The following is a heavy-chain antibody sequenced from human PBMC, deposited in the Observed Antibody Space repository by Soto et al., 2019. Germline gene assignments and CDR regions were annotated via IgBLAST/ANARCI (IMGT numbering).Heavy chain of an antibody. J-gene: IGHJ4*02. CDR2: IYYSGST. CDR1: GGSISSYY. Sequence: QVQLQESGPGLVKPSETLSLTCTVSGGSISSYYWSWIRQPPGKGLEWIGYIYYSGSTNYNPSLKSRVTISVDTSKNQFSLKLSSVTAADTAVYYCARYLDGDENALDYWGQGTLVTVSS. CDR3: ARYLDGDENALDY. V-gene: IGHV4-59*01. D-gene: IGHD4-17*01.